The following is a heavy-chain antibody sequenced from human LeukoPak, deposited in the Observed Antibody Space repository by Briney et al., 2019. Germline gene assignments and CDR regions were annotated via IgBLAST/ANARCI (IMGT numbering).Heavy chain of an antibody. CDR1: GFTSSNYW. J-gene: IGHJ3*02. Sequence: GGSLRLSCAASGFTSSNYWMSWVRQAPGKGLECVANIRQDGREKDYVDSVKGRFTISRDNAKNSLYLQMNSLRAEDTAMYYCASSTKVTKIGAFDIWGQGTKVTVSS. CDR2: IRQDGREK. CDR3: ASSTKVTKIGAFDI. D-gene: IGHD4-17*01. V-gene: IGHV3-7*05.